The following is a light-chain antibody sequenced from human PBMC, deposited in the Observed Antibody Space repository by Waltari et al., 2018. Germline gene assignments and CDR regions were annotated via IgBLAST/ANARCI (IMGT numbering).Light chain of an antibody. CDR2: SSN. J-gene: IGLJ3*02. Sequence: QSVLTQPPSVSGAPGQTVTISCTGSISNIGSIFHVHWYQHVPGEAPKLLIYSSNRRPTGVPDRFSASRSGTTASLTITGLQAEDEADYYCQSYDDNLSALFGGGTKLTVL. V-gene: IGLV1-40*01. CDR1: ISNIGSIFH. CDR3: QSYDDNLSAL.